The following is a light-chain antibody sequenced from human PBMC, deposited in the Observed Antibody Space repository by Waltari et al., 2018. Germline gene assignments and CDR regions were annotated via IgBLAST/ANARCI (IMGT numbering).Light chain of an antibody. V-gene: IGLV2-11*01. CDR2: DVS. CDR1: SSAVGGSNY. J-gene: IGLJ2*01. CDR3: CSYAGSYTFEV. Sequence: QSALTQPRSVSGSPGQSVTISCTGTSSAVGGSNYVSWYQQHPGKAPKLMIYDVSKRPSGVPDRVSGSKSGNPASLTISGLQAEDEADYHCCSYAGSYTFEVFGGGTKLTVL.